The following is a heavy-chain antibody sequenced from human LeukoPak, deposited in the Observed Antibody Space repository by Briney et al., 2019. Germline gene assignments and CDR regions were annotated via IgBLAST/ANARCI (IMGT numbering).Heavy chain of an antibody. CDR1: GGSISSSSYY. CDR2: IYYSGST. Sequence: SETLSLTCTVSGGSISSSSYYWGWIRQPPGKGLEWIGSIYYSGSTYYNPSLKSRVTISVDTSKNQFSLKLRSVTAADTAVYYCARLINMNRGVMTGPFDYWGRGILVTVSS. D-gene: IGHD3-10*01. CDR3: ARLINMNRGVMTGPFDY. V-gene: IGHV4-39*01. J-gene: IGHJ4*02.